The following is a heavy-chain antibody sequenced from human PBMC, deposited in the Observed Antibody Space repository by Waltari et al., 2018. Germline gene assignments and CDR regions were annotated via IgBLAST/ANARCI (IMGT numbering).Heavy chain of an antibody. CDR2: ISDSGVIT. V-gene: IGHV3-23*01. CDR3: ARHLYSIDYLELGN. D-gene: IGHD3-22*01. CDR1: GLTFLRYS. Sequence: EVHLLESGGGLAQPGGSLRLSCAASGLTFLRYSLCWVRQAPGKGLEWVSGISDSGVITKYADSVKGRFTVSRDNSKNTVFLQLNSLRAEDTAIYYCARHLYSIDYLELGNWGQGTQVTVSS. J-gene: IGHJ4*02.